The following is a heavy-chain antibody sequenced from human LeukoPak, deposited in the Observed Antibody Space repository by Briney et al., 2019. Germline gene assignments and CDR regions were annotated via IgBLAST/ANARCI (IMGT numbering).Heavy chain of an antibody. CDR3: AKANRDHLSHYYGVDV. V-gene: IGHV3-13*01. Sequence: PGGSLRLSCAASGFTFIDYDMHWVRQVIGKGLEWVSAIGIRGDTHYSGSVKGRFTISRENAESSLYLQMNSLRAEDTAVYYCAKANRDHLSHYYGVDVWGQGTTVVVSS. J-gene: IGHJ6*02. CDR1: GFTFIDYD. D-gene: IGHD3-10*01. CDR2: IGIRGDT.